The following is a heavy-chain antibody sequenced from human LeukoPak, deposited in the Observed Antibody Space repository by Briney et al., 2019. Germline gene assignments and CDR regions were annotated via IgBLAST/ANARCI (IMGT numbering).Heavy chain of an antibody. J-gene: IGHJ4*02. CDR3: VKPYHHQDASGSITTAFYFDL. CDR1: GGSFSGRSYY. V-gene: IGHV4-39*01. Sequence: SETLSLTCTVSGGSFSGRSYYWAWIRQSPGKGLEWIGSIYSGGSTFYTPSLKSRVAISVDTSKNHFSLRLSSATAADTAVYYCVKPYHHQDASGSITTAFYFDLWGQGILVTVSS. CDR2: IYSGGST. D-gene: IGHD1-1*01.